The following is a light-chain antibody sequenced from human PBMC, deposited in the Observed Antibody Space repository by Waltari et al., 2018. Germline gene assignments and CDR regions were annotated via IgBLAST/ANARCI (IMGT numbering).Light chain of an antibody. CDR3: QQYDDWPRT. V-gene: IGKV3-15*01. CDR1: QSVGTS. CDR2: RAS. Sequence: EIVMTQSPASLSVSPGDRVTLSCRASQSVGTSLAWYQQRPGRAPRLLVYRASTRASDSPARCSGSGSGTDFTLSISTLQSEDCAVYYCQQYDDWPRTFGQGTKVEIK. J-gene: IGKJ1*01.